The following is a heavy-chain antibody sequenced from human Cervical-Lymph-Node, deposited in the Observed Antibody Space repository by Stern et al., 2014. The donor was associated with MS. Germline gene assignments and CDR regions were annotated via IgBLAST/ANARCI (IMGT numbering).Heavy chain of an antibody. CDR3: ARDESGSYWGVPFDI. CDR2: ISGYNGNT. CDR1: GYTFTTYG. J-gene: IGHJ3*02. D-gene: IGHD1-26*01. V-gene: IGHV1-18*01. Sequence: QVQLVQSGAEVKKPGASVKVSCKASGYTFTTYGISWVRQAPGQGLEWMGWISGYNGNTKSAQNFQGRVTMTTDTSTSTAYMELRSLRSDDTAVYYCARDESGSYWGVPFDIWGQGTVVTVSS.